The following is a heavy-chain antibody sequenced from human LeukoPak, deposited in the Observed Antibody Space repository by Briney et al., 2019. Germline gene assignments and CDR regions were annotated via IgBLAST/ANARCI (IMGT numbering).Heavy chain of an antibody. CDR2: ISAYNGNT. CDR1: GYTFTSYG. V-gene: IGHV1-18*01. CDR3: ARKSYYDSSGYYSGWFDP. Sequence: ASVKVSCKASGYTFTSYGISWVRQAPGQGLEWMGWISAYNGNTNYAQKLQGRVTMTTDTSTSTAYMELSSLRSEDTAVYYCARKSYYDSSGYYSGWFDPWGQGTLVTVSS. D-gene: IGHD3-22*01. J-gene: IGHJ5*02.